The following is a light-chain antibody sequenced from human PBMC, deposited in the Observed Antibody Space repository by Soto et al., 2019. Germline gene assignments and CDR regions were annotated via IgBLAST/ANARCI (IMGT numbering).Light chain of an antibody. Sequence: EIVLTQSPGTLSLSPGERATLSCRASQSFNSIYLAWYQQKPGQAPTLLIYGASIRATGIPDRFSGSGSGTDFTLTITRLEPEDFAVYYCQQYGSSPLITFGQGTRLEIK. V-gene: IGKV3-20*01. CDR1: QSFNSIY. CDR3: QQYGSSPLIT. CDR2: GAS. J-gene: IGKJ5*01.